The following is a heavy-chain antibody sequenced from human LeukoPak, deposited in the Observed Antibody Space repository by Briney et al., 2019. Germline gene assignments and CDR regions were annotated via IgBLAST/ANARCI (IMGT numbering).Heavy chain of an antibody. D-gene: IGHD3-10*01. CDR2: IYYSGST. Sequence: PSETLSLTCTVSGGSISSSSYYWGWIRQPPGKGLEWIGSIYYSGSTYYNPSLKSRVSISADTSNDQFSLMLTSVTAADTAVYYCAGGSGAKRSDYWGQGTLVTVSS. CDR3: AGGSGAKRSDY. V-gene: IGHV4-39*07. CDR1: GGSISSSSYY. J-gene: IGHJ4*02.